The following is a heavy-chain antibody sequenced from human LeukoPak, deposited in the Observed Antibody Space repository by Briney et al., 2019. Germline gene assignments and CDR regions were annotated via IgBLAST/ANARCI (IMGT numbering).Heavy chain of an antibody. J-gene: IGHJ4*02. D-gene: IGHD5-18*01. V-gene: IGHV4-34*01. CDR3: ARGQAMGYYFDY. Sequence: TLSLTCAVYGGSFSGYYWSWSCQPQGKGLEWVGEMNHSGSTNYNQSLTSRVTISVDPSNNQFSLKLSSVTAADTAVYSCARGQAMGYYFDYWGQGTLVTVSS. CDR2: MNHSGST. CDR1: GGSFSGYY.